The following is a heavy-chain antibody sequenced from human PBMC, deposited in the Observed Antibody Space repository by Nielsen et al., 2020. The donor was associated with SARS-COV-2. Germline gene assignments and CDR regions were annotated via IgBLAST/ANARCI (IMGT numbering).Heavy chain of an antibody. CDR3: ARGLDIVATIEGGIGY. D-gene: IGHD5-12*01. Sequence: ASVKVSCKASGYTFTSYDINWVRQATGQGLEWMGWMNPNSGNTGYAQKFQGRVTMTRNTSISTAYMELSSLRSEDTAVYYCARGLDIVATIEGGIGYWGQGTRVTVSS. CDR1: GYTFTSYD. V-gene: IGHV1-8*02. CDR2: MNPNSGNT. J-gene: IGHJ4*02.